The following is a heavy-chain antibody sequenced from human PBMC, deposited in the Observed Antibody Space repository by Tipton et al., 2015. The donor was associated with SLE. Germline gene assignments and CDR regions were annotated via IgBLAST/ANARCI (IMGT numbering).Heavy chain of an antibody. D-gene: IGHD3-10*01. CDR2: IYTSGST. V-gene: IGHV4-61*09. J-gene: IGHJ4*02. CDR3: ARSPTRDFHFDY. Sequence: TLSLTCTVSGGSISSGSYYWSWIRQPAGKGLEWIGYIYTSGSTNYNPSLKSRVTISVDTSKNQLSLRLSSVTAADTAVYFCARSPTRDFHFDYWGQGTLVTVSA. CDR1: GGSISSGSYY.